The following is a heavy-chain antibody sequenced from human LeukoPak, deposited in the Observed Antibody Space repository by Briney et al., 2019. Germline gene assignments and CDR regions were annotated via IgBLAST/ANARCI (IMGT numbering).Heavy chain of an antibody. D-gene: IGHD2-15*01. CDR1: GGSISSYY. CDR2: IYYSGST. J-gene: IGHJ4*02. Sequence: SETLSLTCTVSGGSISSYYWGWIRQPPGKGLEWIGSIYYSGSTYYNPSLKSRVTISVDTSKNQFSLKLSSVTAADTAVYYCASGRSELYYFDYWGQGTLVTVSS. V-gene: IGHV4-39*07. CDR3: ASGRSELYYFDY.